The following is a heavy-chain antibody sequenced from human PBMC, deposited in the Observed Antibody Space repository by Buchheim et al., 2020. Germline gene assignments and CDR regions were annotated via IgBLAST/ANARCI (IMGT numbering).Heavy chain of an antibody. Sequence: EVQLVESGGGLVQPGGSLRLSCAASGFTFSSYWMSWVRQAPGKGLEWVANIKQDGSEKYYVDSVKGRFTISRDNAKNSLYLQMNSLRAEDTAVYYCASSSSSGWYQGRFDYWGQGTL. CDR2: IKQDGSEK. CDR1: GFTFSSYW. D-gene: IGHD6-19*01. CDR3: ASSSSSGWYQGRFDY. J-gene: IGHJ4*02. V-gene: IGHV3-7*01.